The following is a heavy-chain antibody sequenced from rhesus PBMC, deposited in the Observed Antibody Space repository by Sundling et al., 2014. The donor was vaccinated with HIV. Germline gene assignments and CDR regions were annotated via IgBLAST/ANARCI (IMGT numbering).Heavy chain of an antibody. D-gene: IGHD3-9*01. J-gene: IGHJ4*01. CDR3: ARIRYYEDDYGYYYSDY. Sequence: QVQLQESGPGLVKPSETLSLTCAVSGDSISSNYWNWIRQAPGKGLEWIGYIYGSGGSTNYNPSLKSRVTLSVDTSKNQFSLKLSSVTAADTAVYYCARIRYYEDDYGYYYSDYWGQGVLVTVSS. CDR2: IYGSGGST. V-gene: IGHV4-169*01. CDR1: GDSISSNY.